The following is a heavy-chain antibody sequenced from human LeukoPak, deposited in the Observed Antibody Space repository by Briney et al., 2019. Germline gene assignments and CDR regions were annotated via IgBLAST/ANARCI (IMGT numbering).Heavy chain of an antibody. CDR3: ARLMVRGVTQGMDV. CDR2: IIPILGIA. CDR1: GGTFSSYA. D-gene: IGHD3-10*01. J-gene: IGHJ6*02. Sequence: SVKVSCKASGGTFSSYAISWVRQAPGQGLEWMGRIIPILGIANYAQKFQGRVTITADKSTSTAYMELSSLRSEDTAVYYCARLMVRGVTQGMDVWGQGTTVTVSS. V-gene: IGHV1-69*04.